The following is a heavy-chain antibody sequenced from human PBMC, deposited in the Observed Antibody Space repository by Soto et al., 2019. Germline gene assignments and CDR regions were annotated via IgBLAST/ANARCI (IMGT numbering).Heavy chain of an antibody. V-gene: IGHV3-23*01. Sequence: EVQLLESGGGLVQPGGSLRLSCAASGFTFSSYAMSWVRQAPGKGLEWVSAISGSGGSTYYADSVKGRFTISRDNSKNTLYLQMNSLRAEDTAVYYCAKFHFKQQLASSYNWFDPWGQGPLVTVSS. CDR2: ISGSGGST. D-gene: IGHD6-13*01. J-gene: IGHJ5*02. CDR1: GFTFSSYA. CDR3: AKFHFKQQLASSYNWFDP.